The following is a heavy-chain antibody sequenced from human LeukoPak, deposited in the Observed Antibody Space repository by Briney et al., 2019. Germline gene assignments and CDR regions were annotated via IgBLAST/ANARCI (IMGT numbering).Heavy chain of an antibody. CDR3: ALYQSSYSNYEGAFDI. CDR1: GYTFSGHY. J-gene: IGHJ3*02. D-gene: IGHD4-11*01. Sequence: ASVKVSCRGSGYTFSGHYMHWVRQAPGQGLEWMGWINPNSDGTDYAQKFQARVIMTRDTSISAAYMELSRLTSDDTAVYYCALYQSSYSNYEGAFDIWGQGTMVTVSS. V-gene: IGHV1-2*02. CDR2: INPNSDGT.